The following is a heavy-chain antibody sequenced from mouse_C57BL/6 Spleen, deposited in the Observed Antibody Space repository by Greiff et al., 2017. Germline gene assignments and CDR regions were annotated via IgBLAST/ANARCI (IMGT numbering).Heavy chain of an antibody. D-gene: IGHD1-1*01. CDR2: IWWDDDK. CDR3: ARISGDITTVVATRGYYAMDY. J-gene: IGHJ4*01. CDR1: GFSLSTFGMG. V-gene: IGHV8-8*01. Sequence: QVTLKVSGPGILQPSQTLSLTCSFSGFSLSTFGMGVGWIRQPSGKGLEWLAHIWWDDDKYYNPALKSRLTISKDTSKNQVFLKIANVDTADTATYYCARISGDITTVVATRGYYAMDYWGQGTSVTVSS.